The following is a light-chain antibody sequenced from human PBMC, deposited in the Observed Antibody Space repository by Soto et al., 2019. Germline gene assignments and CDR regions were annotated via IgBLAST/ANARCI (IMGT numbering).Light chain of an antibody. CDR1: QSITTW. CDR2: DAS. V-gene: IGKV1-5*01. CDR3: QQCNSYGWT. J-gene: IGKJ1*01. Sequence: DIQMTQSPSTVSAYVGDSVTITCRASQSITTWLAWYQQRPGKAPKLLIYDASSLESGVPSRFSGSGSGTEFTLTISSLQPDDFATYYCQQCNSYGWTFGQGTKVDIK.